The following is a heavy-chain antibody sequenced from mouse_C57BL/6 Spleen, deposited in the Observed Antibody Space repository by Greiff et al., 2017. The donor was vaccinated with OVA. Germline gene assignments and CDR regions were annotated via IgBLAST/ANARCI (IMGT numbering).Heavy chain of an antibody. CDR2: ISNLAYSI. J-gene: IGHJ4*01. D-gene: IGHD2-13*01. Sequence: EVQVVESGGGLVQPGGSLKLSCAASGFTFSDYGMAWVRQAPRKGPEWVAFISNLAYSIYYADTVTGRFTISRENAKNTLYREMSSLRSEDTAMYYCARRGDSAKAMDYWGRGTSVTVTA. CDR3: ARRGDSAKAMDY. V-gene: IGHV5-15*01. CDR1: GFTFSDYG.